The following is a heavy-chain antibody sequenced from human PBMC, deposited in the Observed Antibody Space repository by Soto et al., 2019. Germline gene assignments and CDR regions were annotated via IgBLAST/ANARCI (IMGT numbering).Heavy chain of an antibody. CDR1: GYTFTSYG. V-gene: IGHV1-18*04. CDR3: AKSGGLGYGDYKIVYYFDY. D-gene: IGHD4-17*01. Sequence: ASVKVSCKASGYTFTSYGISWVRQAPGQGLEWMGWISAYNGNTNYAQKLQGRVTMTTDTSTSTAYMELRSLRSDDTAVYYCAKSGGLGYGDYKIVYYFDYWGQGTLVTVSS. J-gene: IGHJ4*02. CDR2: ISAYNGNT.